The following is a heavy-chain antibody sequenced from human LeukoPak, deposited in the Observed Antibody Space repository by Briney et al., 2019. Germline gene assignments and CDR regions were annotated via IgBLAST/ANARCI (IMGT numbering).Heavy chain of an antibody. J-gene: IGHJ4*02. CDR1: GYTFTSYY. V-gene: IGHV1-46*01. CDR2: INPSGGST. D-gene: IGHD6-13*01. Sequence: ASVKVSCKASGYTFTSYYVHWVRQAPGQGLEWMGIINPSGGSTSYAQKFQGRVTMTRDTSTSTVYMELSSLRPEDTAVYYCARHPSAGPTALDYWGQGTLVTVSS. CDR3: ARHPSAGPTALDY.